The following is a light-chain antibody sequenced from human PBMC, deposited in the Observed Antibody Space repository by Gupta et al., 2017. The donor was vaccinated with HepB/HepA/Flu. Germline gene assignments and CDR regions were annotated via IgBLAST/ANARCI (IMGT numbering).Light chain of an antibody. J-gene: IGKJ1*01. CDR1: QIISSR. CDR2: KVS. CDR3: QRYNTYSWT. V-gene: IGKV1-5*03. Sequence: DIQMTHFHSTRPASEGDKVTIPGRASQIISSRLPWYQQNPGKPPKVLIYKVSNLERGVPSRCSGSGSGTEFTITISSLQHDDFATYYWQRYNTYSWTFGQGTKVEIK.